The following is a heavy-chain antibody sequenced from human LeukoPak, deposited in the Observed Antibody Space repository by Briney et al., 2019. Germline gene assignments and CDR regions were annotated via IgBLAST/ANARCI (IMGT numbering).Heavy chain of an antibody. CDR1: GFTFSIYA. CDR2: IRFDASQK. CDR3: SSYQLPDDY. Sequence: GGSLRLSCAASGFTFSIYAMHWVRQAPGKGLEWVAFIRFDASQKYYADSVKGRFTISRDNAKNSLYLQMNSLRAEDTAVYYCSSYQLPDDYWGQGTLVTVSS. D-gene: IGHD2-2*01. V-gene: IGHV3-30*02. J-gene: IGHJ4*02.